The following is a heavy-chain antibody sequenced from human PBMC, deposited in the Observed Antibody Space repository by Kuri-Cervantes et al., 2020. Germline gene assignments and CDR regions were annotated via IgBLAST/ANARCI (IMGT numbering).Heavy chain of an antibody. CDR3: AKDQVVYF. CDR1: GLTFSNYA. CDR2: ITGSGDTT. Sequence: GESLKISCAASGLTFSNYAMSWVRQAPGKGLEWVSAITGSGDTTYYTDSVKGRFTISRDNSKNTLYLQMNSLRAEDTAVYYCAKDQVVYFWGQGTLVTVSS. J-gene: IGHJ1*01. D-gene: IGHD2-15*01. V-gene: IGHV3-23*01.